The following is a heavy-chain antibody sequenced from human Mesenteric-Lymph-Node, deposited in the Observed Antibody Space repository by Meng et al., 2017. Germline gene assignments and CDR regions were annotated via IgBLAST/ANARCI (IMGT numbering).Heavy chain of an antibody. V-gene: IGHV3-49*04. Sequence: GESLKISCAASGFTFSSYAMHWVRQAPGKGLEWVGFIRSKAFGGTTEYAASVKGRLAISRDDSKNIAYLQMNSLKAEDTAVYYCTRVPYSSDRYGGGSHYYGMDVWGQGTMVTVSS. CDR1: GFTFSSYA. J-gene: IGHJ6*02. CDR3: TRVPYSSDRYGGGSHYYGMDV. D-gene: IGHD6-19*01. CDR2: IRSKAFGGTT.